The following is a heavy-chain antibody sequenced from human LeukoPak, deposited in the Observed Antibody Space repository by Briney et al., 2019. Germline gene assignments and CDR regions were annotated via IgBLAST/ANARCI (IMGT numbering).Heavy chain of an antibody. Sequence: PSETLSLTCTVSGGSISSYYWSWIRQPPGKGLEWIGYIYYSGSTNYNPSLKSRVTISVDTSKNQFSLKLSSVTAADTAVYYCARDNWNYGSSMDVWGQGTTITVSS. D-gene: IGHD1-7*01. CDR1: GGSISSYY. J-gene: IGHJ6*02. CDR2: IYYSGST. V-gene: IGHV4-59*01. CDR3: ARDNWNYGSSMDV.